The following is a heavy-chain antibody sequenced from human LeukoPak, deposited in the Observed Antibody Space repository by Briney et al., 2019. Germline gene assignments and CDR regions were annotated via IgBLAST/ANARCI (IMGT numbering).Heavy chain of an antibody. CDR2: TIPLFGTA. CDR3: ARGGGYDCFDY. Sequence: GASVKVSCKASGGTVSRYAISWVRQAPGQGLEWMGGTIPLFGTANYAQKFQGRVTMTRDMSTGTVYMELSSLRSEDTAVYYCARGGGYDCFDYWGQGTLVTVSS. D-gene: IGHD5-12*01. J-gene: IGHJ4*02. CDR1: GGTVSRYA. V-gene: IGHV1-69*05.